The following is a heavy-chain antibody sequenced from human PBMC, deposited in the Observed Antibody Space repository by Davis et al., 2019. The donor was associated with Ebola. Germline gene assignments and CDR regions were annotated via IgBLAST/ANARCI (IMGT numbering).Heavy chain of an antibody. Sequence: SGPTLVKPTQTLTPTCNFSGFSLSTRGVGVGWIRQPPGKALEWLALIYWDDGKRYSPSLKTRLTITKDTSKNQVVLTMTNMDPVDTATYYCAHSPAAAGTFDPWGQGTLVTVSS. V-gene: IGHV2-5*02. CDR2: IYWDDGK. J-gene: IGHJ5*02. CDR1: GFSLSTRGVG. CDR3: AHSPAAAGTFDP. D-gene: IGHD6-13*01.